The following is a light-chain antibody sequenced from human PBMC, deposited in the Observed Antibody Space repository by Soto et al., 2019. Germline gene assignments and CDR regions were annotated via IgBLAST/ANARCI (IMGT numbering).Light chain of an antibody. V-gene: IGKV3-20*01. CDR1: QTVDRGY. CDR3: QQYGESPLT. J-gene: IGKJ4*01. Sequence: EIVLTQSPGTLSLSPGERATLSCRASQTVDRGYLAWYQQKPGQAPRLLIYDASTRATGIPYRFSGSGSGTDFTLTISRLEPEDFAVYFCQQYGESPLTFGGGTRAEI. CDR2: DAS.